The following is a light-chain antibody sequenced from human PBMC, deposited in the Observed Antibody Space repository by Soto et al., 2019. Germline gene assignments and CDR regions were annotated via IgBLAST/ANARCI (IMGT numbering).Light chain of an antibody. CDR1: QSLLDTNGYNY. Sequence: DIVMTQSPLSLPVTPGEPASISCRSSQSLLDTNGYNYLDWFLQKPGQSPQLLIYLGSNWASGVPDRFSGSGSGTDFTLKISRVEAEDVGVYYCMQALQTPLTFGGGTKVEIE. CDR3: MQALQTPLT. J-gene: IGKJ4*01. CDR2: LGS. V-gene: IGKV2-28*01.